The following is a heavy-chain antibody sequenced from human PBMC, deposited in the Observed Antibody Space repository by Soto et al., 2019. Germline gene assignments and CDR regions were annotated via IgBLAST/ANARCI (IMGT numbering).Heavy chain of an antibody. V-gene: IGHV4-59*08. Sequence: SETLSLTCTVSGGSISSYYWSWIRQPPGKGLEWIGYIYYSGSTNYNPSLKSRVTISVDTSKNQFSLKLSSVTAADTAVYYCASQSYYYDSSGYYPDAFDIWGQGTMVTVSS. CDR3: ASQSYYYDSSGYYPDAFDI. D-gene: IGHD3-22*01. CDR2: IYYSGST. CDR1: GGSISSYY. J-gene: IGHJ3*02.